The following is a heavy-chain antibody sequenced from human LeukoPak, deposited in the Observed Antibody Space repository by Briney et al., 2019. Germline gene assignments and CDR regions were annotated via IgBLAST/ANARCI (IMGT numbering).Heavy chain of an antibody. CDR3: APGGLSRAPYNWFDP. CDR1: GFTFSSYS. D-gene: IGHD3/OR15-3a*01. Sequence: GGSLRLSCAASGFTFSSYSMNWVRQAPGKGLEWVSSISSSSSYIYYADSVKGRFTISRDNAKNSLYLQMNSLRAEDTAVYYCAPGGLSRAPYNWFDPWGQGTLVTVSS. CDR2: ISSSSSYI. V-gene: IGHV3-21*01. J-gene: IGHJ5*02.